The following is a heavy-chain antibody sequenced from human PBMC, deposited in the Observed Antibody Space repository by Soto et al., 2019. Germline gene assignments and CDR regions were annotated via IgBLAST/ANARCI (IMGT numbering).Heavy chain of an antibody. CDR2: SGNT. J-gene: IGHJ4*02. D-gene: IGHD5-12*01. Sequence: SETLSLTCTVSGVSISSYYWSWIRQPPGKGLEWIGYSGNTNYNPSLKSRVTTSVDTSKNHFSLKLSSVTAADTAVYYCARVESGFDYPHLFDSWGQGTLVTVS. V-gene: IGHV4-59*01. CDR3: ARVESGFDYPHLFDS. CDR1: GVSISSYY.